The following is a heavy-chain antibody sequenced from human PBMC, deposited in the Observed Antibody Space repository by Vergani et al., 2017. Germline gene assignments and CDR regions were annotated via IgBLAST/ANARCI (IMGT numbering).Heavy chain of an antibody. J-gene: IGHJ4*02. D-gene: IGHD5-24*01. CDR3: ASRRRGDGYNDY. Sequence: QVQLVQSGAEVKKPGSSVKVSCKASGGTFRSYAISWVRQAPVQGLEWMGGIIPIFGTANYAQKFQGRVTITADESTSTAYMGLSSLRSEDTAVSYCASRRRGDGYNDYWGQGTLVTVSS. CDR2: IIPIFGTA. V-gene: IGHV1-69*12. CDR1: GGTFRSYA.